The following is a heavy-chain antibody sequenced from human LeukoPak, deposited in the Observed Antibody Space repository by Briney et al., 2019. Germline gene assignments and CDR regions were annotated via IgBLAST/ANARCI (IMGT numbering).Heavy chain of an antibody. CDR2: IYYSGST. V-gene: IGHV4-31*03. Sequence: PSQTLSLTCTVSGGSISSGGYYWSWIRQHPGKGLEWIGYIYYSGSTYYNPSLKSRVTISVDTSKNQFSLKLSSVTAADTAVYYCAREVLEMATGFFDYWGQGTLVTVSS. CDR1: GGSISSGGYY. CDR3: AREVLEMATGFFDY. J-gene: IGHJ4*02. D-gene: IGHD5-24*01.